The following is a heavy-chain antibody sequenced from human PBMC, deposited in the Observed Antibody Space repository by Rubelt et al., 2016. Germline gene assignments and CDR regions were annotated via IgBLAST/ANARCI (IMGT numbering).Heavy chain of an antibody. D-gene: IGHD6-19*01. V-gene: IGHV3-7*01. CDR1: GFTFSSYW. Sequence: EVQLVESGGDLVQPGGSLSLSCAASGFTFSSYWMTWVRQAPGKGLEWVANLKEDGSEKYSVKLGNGRFTNASGNARNSRELQMNSLRAEDTAVYYCAREGGQWLAQLDYWGQGTLVTVSS. CDR3: AREGGQWLAQLDY. J-gene: IGHJ4*02. CDR2: LKEDGSEK.